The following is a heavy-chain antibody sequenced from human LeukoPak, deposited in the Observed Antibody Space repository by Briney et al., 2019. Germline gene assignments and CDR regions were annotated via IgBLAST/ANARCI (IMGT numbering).Heavy chain of an antibody. CDR3: AKVVVTQYYFDY. Sequence: GGSLRLSCAASGFTVSINYMSWVRQAPGKGLEWVSVIYSGGNTYYADSVKGRFTISRDNSKNTLYLQMNSLRAEDTAVYYCAKVVVTQYYFDYWGQGTLVTVSS. CDR1: GFTVSINY. J-gene: IGHJ4*02. CDR2: IYSGGNT. V-gene: IGHV3-53*01. D-gene: IGHD2-21*02.